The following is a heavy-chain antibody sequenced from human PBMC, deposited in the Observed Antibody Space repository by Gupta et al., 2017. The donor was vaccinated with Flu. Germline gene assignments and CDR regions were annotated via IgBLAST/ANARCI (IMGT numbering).Heavy chain of an antibody. CDR1: FTDYY. CDR2: FDPEDGET. Sequence: FTDYYIHWVQQAPGKGLAWVGLFDPEDGETIYGERFQGRVSITADTSADTVYLELSSLRSEDTAAYYCARVRDRGSNGMDVWGQGTTVTVSS. V-gene: IGHV1-69-2*01. CDR3: ARVRDRGSNGMDV. J-gene: IGHJ6*02. D-gene: IGHD3-10*01.